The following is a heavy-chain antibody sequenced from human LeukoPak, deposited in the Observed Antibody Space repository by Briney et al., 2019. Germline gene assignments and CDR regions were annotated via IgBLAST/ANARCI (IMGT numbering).Heavy chain of an antibody. CDR3: ARGRYYYDSSGYLNWFGP. Sequence: SETLSLTCTVSGGSISSYYWSWIRQPAGKGLEWIGRIYTSGSTNYNPSLKSRVTMSVDTSKNQFSLKLSSVTAADTAVYYCARGRYYYDSSGYLNWFGPWGQGTLVTVSS. V-gene: IGHV4-4*07. J-gene: IGHJ5*02. CDR1: GGSISSYY. CDR2: IYTSGST. D-gene: IGHD3-22*01.